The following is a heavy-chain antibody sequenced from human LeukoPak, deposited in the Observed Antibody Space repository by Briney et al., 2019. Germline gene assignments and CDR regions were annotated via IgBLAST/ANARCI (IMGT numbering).Heavy chain of an antibody. D-gene: IGHD3-10*01. CDR1: GFTFSSYG. Sequence: SGGSLRLSCAASGFTFSSYGMHWVRQAPGKGLEWVAVISYDGSNKYYADSVKGRFIISRDNSKNTLYLQMNSLRAEDTAVYYCARDNSGSFSFVDYWGQGTLVTVSS. V-gene: IGHV3-30*03. CDR2: ISYDGSNK. CDR3: ARDNSGSFSFVDY. J-gene: IGHJ4*02.